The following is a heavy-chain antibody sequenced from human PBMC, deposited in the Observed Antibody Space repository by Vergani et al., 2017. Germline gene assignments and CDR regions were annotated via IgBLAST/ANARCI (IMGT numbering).Heavy chain of an antibody. Sequence: QVQLVQSGAEVKKPGSSVKVSCKSSGGTFSSYAIRWVRQAPGHGLEWMGGIIPIFGTTNYAQTFQGRVTLSTDESKSTAYMELSSLRAEDTAVYYCARVSLIAAAGTPSDYWGQGTLVTVSS. V-gene: IGHV1-69*01. CDR2: IIPIFGTT. D-gene: IGHD6-13*01. CDR3: ARVSLIAAAGTPSDY. CDR1: GGTFSSYA. J-gene: IGHJ4*02.